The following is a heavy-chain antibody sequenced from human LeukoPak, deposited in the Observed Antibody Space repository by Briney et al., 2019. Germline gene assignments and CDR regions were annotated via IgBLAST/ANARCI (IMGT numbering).Heavy chain of an antibody. V-gene: IGHV3-23*01. CDR3: ATEKLAVAGIYYYYGMDV. Sequence: GGSLRLSCAASRFTFSTYAMNWVRQVPGKGLESIASISGSGGDKYYIDSVRGRFTISRDNSKKMLFLQMDSLRAEDTAVYYCATEKLAVAGIYYYYGMDVWGQGTTVTVSS. CDR1: RFTFSTYA. CDR2: ISGSGGDK. J-gene: IGHJ6*02. D-gene: IGHD6-19*01.